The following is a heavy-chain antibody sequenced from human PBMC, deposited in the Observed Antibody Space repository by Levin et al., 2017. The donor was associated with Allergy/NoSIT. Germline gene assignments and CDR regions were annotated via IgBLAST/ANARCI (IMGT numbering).Heavy chain of an antibody. CDR1: GFSLSTSGVG. D-gene: IGHD3-9*01. CDR3: AHEAYYDILTGGAWGFDP. V-gene: IGHV2-5*01. J-gene: IGHJ5*02. Sequence: KQSGPTLVKPTQTLTLTCTFSGFSLSTSGVGVGWIRQPPGKALEWLALIYWNDDKRYSPSLKSRLTITKDTSKNQVVLTMTNMDPVDTATYYCAHEAYYDILTGGAWGFDPWGQGTLVTVSS. CDR2: IYWNDDK.